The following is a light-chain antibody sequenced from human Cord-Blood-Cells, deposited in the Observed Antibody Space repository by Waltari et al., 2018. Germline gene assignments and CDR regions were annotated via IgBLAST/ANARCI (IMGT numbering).Light chain of an antibody. V-gene: IGKV1-9*01. CDR1: QGISSY. J-gene: IGKJ5*01. CDR2: AAS. CDR3: QQLNSYPLIT. Sequence: IQLTQSPSSPSASVGHRVTLTCRASQGISSYLAWYQQKPGKAPKLLIYAASTSQSGVPSRFSGSGSGTDFTLTISSLQPEDFATYYCQQLNSYPLITFGQGTRLEIK.